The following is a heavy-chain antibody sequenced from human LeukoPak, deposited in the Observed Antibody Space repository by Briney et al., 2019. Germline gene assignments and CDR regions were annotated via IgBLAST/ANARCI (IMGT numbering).Heavy chain of an antibody. V-gene: IGHV1-8*02. Sequence: ASVKVSCKASGYTFTNYAMNWVRQAPGQGLEWTGWMNPNSGNTGYAQKFQGRVTMTRNTSISTAYMELSSLRSEDTAVYYCAAIKYYYDSSGYSFDYWGQGTLVTVSS. CDR2: MNPNSGNT. D-gene: IGHD3-22*01. CDR3: AAIKYYYDSSGYSFDY. J-gene: IGHJ4*02. CDR1: GYTFTNYA.